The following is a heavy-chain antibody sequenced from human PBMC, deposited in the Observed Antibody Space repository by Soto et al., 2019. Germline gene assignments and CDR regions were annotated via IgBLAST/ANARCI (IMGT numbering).Heavy chain of an antibody. CDR2: SSGNGGAGT. Sequence: EVQLLESGGGLVQPGGSLRLSCAASGFAFTSYALSWVRQAPGKGLEWVAGSSGNGGAGTNYADSAKGRFTISRDNSRNTLYLQINTLRPDDTAIYYCAKSRKISIVAVLGATPVYYYYPMDVWGPGTTVTVSS. J-gene: IGHJ6*02. CDR3: AKSRKISIVAVLGATPVYYYYPMDV. V-gene: IGHV3-23*01. CDR1: GFAFTSYA. D-gene: IGHD2-15*01.